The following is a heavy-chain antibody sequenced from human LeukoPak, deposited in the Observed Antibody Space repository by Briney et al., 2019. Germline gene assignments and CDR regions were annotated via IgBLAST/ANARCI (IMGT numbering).Heavy chain of an antibody. CDR1: GFTVISNY. CDR2: IYSSGST. V-gene: IGHV3-66*02. J-gene: IGHJ4*02. CDR3: ARGVTTGPPDY. Sequence: AGGPLRLSCEASGFTVISNYMSWSRRPQGKGLELVSVIYSSGSTYYADSVKGRFTISRDNSKNTLYLQMNSLRAEDTAVYYCARGVTTGPPDYWGKGTLVTVSS. D-gene: IGHD4-11*01.